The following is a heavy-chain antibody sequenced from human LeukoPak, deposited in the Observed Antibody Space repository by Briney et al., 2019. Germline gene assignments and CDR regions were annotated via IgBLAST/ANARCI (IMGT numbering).Heavy chain of an antibody. Sequence: ASVKVSCKASGYTFTGYYMHWVRQAPGQGLEWMGWINPNSGGTNYAQKFQGRVTMTRDTSISTAYMELSRLRSDDTAVYYCARIRIVGVTTSWLDPWGQGTLVTVSS. J-gene: IGHJ5*02. CDR2: INPNSGGT. CDR3: ARIRIVGVTTSWLDP. V-gene: IGHV1-2*02. CDR1: GYTFTGYY. D-gene: IGHD1-26*01.